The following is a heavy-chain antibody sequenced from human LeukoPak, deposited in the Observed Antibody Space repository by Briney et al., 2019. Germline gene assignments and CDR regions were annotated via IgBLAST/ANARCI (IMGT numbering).Heavy chain of an antibody. CDR1: RFTFSNYA. V-gene: IGHV3-23*01. CDR2: IRDSAYRT. J-gene: IGHJ6*03. Sequence: GGSLRLSCAASRFTFSNYAMSWVRQAPGKGLEWVSSIRDSAYRTYYADSVKGRFTISRDNSKNTLYLQMNSLRAEDTAVYYCARDGSSWLYYYYYYMDVWGKGTTVTVSS. D-gene: IGHD6-13*01. CDR3: ARDGSSWLYYYYYYMDV.